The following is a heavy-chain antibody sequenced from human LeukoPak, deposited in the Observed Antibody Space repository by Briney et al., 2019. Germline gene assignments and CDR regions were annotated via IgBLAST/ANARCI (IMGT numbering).Heavy chain of an antibody. D-gene: IGHD3-9*01. V-gene: IGHV3-7*01. J-gene: IGHJ4*02. CDR1: RFAFSNYA. CDR3: AREDSGVRFFDWLAGVYYFDY. CDR2: IKLDGSEK. Sequence: GSLRLSCAASRFAFSNYAMSWVRPAPGKGLEWVANIKLDGSEKYYVDSVKGRFTISRDNAKNSLYLQMNSLRVEDTAVYYCAREDSGVRFFDWLAGVYYFDYWGQGTLVTVSS.